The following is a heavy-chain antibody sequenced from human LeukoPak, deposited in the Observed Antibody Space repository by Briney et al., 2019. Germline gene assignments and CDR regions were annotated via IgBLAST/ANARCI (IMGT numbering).Heavy chain of an antibody. CDR1: GGSISSSRHY. CDR3: ARVHDYYDSSGYVGNACDI. V-gene: IGHV4-39*07. J-gene: IGHJ3*02. CDR2: IYYRGTT. Sequence: SETLSLTCSVSGGSISSSRHYWGWIRQPPGKGLEWIGSIYYRGTTYSNPSLKSRLTISVDTSKNQFSLRMSSVNAADTAVYYGARVHDYYDSSGYVGNACDIWGQGTMLTVSS. D-gene: IGHD3-22*01.